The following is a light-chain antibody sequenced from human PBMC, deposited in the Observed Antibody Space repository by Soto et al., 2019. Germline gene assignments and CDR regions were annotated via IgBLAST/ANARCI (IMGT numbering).Light chain of an antibody. J-gene: IGLJ1*01. CDR3: CSYATSSTFV. V-gene: IGLV2-14*01. CDR2: EVS. Sequence: QPVLSQTASVSGSPGHSITISCTGTSSDVGSYDCVSWYQHHAGKAPKLMIYEVSIRPSGVSNRFSASKSGNTASLTISGLQAEEEAHYYCCSYATSSTFVFGTGTKVTVL. CDR1: SSDVGSYDC.